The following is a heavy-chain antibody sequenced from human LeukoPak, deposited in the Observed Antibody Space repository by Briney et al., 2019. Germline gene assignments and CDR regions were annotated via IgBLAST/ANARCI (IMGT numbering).Heavy chain of an antibody. CDR2: IYYSGST. J-gene: IGHJ3*02. Sequence: SETLSLTCTVSGGSVSSGSYYWSWIRQPPGKGLEWIGYIYYSGSTNYNPSLKSRVTISVDTSKNQFSLKLSSVTAADTAVYYCARGIAWFGDHPLPDAFDIWGQGTMVTVSS. D-gene: IGHD3-10*01. CDR3: ARGIAWFGDHPLPDAFDI. V-gene: IGHV4-61*01. CDR1: GGSVSSGSYY.